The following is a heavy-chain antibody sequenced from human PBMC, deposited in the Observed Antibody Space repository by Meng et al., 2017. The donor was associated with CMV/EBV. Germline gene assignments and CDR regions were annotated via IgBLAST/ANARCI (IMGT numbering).Heavy chain of an antibody. D-gene: IGHD3-3*01. CDR2: ISSSGSTI. Sequence: GGSLRLSCAASGFTFSSYEMNWVRQAPGKGLEWVSYISSSGSTIYYADSVKGRFTISRDNAKNSLYLQMNSLRAEDTAVYYCARGSFTYDSLNYFDYWGQGTLVTVSS. J-gene: IGHJ4*02. CDR1: GFTFSSYE. V-gene: IGHV3-48*03. CDR3: ARGSFTYDSLNYFDY.